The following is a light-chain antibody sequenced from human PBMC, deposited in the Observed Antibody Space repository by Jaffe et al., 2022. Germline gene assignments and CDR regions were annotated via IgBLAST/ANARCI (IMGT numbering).Light chain of an antibody. V-gene: IGLV3-1*01. CDR1: KLGDKY. CDR3: QAWDSSRGV. J-gene: IGLJ2*01. CDR2: QDN. Sequence: SYELTQPPSVSVSPGQTASITCSGDKLGDKYACWYQQKPGQSPVLVIYQDNKRPSGIPERFSGSNSGNTATLTISGTQAMDEADYYCQAWDSSRGVFGGGTKLTVL.